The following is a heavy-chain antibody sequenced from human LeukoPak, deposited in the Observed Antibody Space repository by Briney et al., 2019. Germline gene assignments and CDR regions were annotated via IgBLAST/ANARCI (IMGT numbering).Heavy chain of an antibody. CDR1: GGSISSSSYY. J-gene: IGHJ4*02. CDR3: ALGDSSGYYYYFDY. Sequence: SETLSLTCTVSGGSISSSSYYWGWIRLPPGKGLEWIGEINHSGSTNYNPSLKSRVTISVDTSKNQFSLKLSSVTAADTAVYYCALGDSSGYYYYFDYWGQGTLVTVSS. V-gene: IGHV4-39*07. CDR2: INHSGST. D-gene: IGHD3-22*01.